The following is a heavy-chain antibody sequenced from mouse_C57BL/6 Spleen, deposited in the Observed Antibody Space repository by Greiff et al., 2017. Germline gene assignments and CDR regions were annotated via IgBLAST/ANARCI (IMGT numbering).Heavy chain of an antibody. Sequence: QVQLQQPGAELVKPGASVKLSCKASGYTFTSYWMHWVKQRPGQGLEWIGMIHPNSGSTNYNEKFKSKDTLTVDKSSSTAYMQLSSLTSEDSAVYYCARGWGTTPYYFDYWGQGTTLTVSS. J-gene: IGHJ2*01. CDR3: ARGWGTTPYYFDY. CDR1: GYTFTSYW. CDR2: IHPNSGST. V-gene: IGHV1-64*01. D-gene: IGHD1-1*01.